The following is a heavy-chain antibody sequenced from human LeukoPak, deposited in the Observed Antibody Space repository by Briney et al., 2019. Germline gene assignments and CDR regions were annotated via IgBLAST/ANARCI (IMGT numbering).Heavy chain of an antibody. CDR3: ARLKGVTTVVIPYWYFDL. CDR1: GDSISGYY. J-gene: IGHJ2*01. Sequence: SETLSLTCTVSGDSISGYYWSWIRRPAGKGLEWIGRIYTSGITNYNPSLKSRVTMSVDTSQNQLSLKLTSVTAADTARYYCARLKGVTTVVIPYWYFDLWGRGTLVTVSS. D-gene: IGHD4-23*01. V-gene: IGHV4-4*07. CDR2: IYTSGIT.